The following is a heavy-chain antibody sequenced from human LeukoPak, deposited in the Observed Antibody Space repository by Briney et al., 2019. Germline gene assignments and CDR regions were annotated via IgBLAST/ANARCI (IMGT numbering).Heavy chain of an antibody. D-gene: IGHD6-19*01. J-gene: IGHJ4*02. V-gene: IGHV3-64*01. CDR2: ISSNGGST. CDR3: ARKGSGWSWDY. CDR1: GFTFSSYA. Sequence: GGSLRLSCAASGFTFSSYAMHWVRQAPGKGLEYVSAISSNGGSTYYANSVKGRFTISRDNSKNTLYLQMGSLRAEDMAVYYCARKGSGWSWDYWGQGTLVTVSS.